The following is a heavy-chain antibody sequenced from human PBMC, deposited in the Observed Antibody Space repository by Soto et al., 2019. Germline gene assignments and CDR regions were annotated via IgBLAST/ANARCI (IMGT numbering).Heavy chain of an antibody. CDR1: GGTFSSYA. V-gene: IGHV1-69*13. CDR3: ARAYCAGDWYSNGFEP. D-gene: IGHD2-21*02. CDR2: IIPIFGTA. Sequence: GASVKVSCKASGGTFSSYAISWVRQAPGQGLEWMGGIIPIFGTANYAQKFQGRVTITADESTSTAYMELSSLRSEDTAVYYCARAYCAGDWYSNGFEPWGQGTLVTVSS. J-gene: IGHJ5*02.